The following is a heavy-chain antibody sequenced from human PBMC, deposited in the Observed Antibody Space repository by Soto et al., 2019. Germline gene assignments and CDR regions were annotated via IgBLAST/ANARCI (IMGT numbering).Heavy chain of an antibody. V-gene: IGHV3-30-3*01. CDR1: GFTFSSYA. CDR2: ISYDGSNK. Sequence: GGSLRLSCAASGFTFSSYAMHWVRQAPGKGLEWVAVISYDGSNKYYADSVKGRFTISRDNSKNTLYLQMNSPRAEDTAVYYCARTDSSLFDIWGQGTMVTVSS. CDR3: ARTDSSLFDI. D-gene: IGHD3-22*01. J-gene: IGHJ3*02.